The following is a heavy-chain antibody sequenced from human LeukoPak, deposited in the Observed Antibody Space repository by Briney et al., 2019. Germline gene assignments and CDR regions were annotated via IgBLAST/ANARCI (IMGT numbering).Heavy chain of an antibody. D-gene: IGHD3/OR15-3a*01. CDR3: AREKDWPEAFDI. Sequence: SEILSLTCAVYGGSFSGYYWSWIRQPPGKGLEWIGEINHSGSTNYNPSLKSRVTISVDTSKNQFSLKLSSVTAADTAVYYCAREKDWPEAFDIWGQGTMVTVSS. J-gene: IGHJ3*02. CDR2: INHSGST. CDR1: GGSFSGYY. V-gene: IGHV4-34*01.